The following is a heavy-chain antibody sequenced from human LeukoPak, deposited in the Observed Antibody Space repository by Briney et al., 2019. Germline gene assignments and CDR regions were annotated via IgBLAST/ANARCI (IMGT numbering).Heavy chain of an antibody. CDR1: GFTFSSYW. J-gene: IGHJ1*01. D-gene: IGHD6-19*01. CDR3: ARAWGWGAEYFQH. CDR2: IKQDGSEK. V-gene: IGHV3-7*05. Sequence: QSGGSLRLSCAASGFTFSSYWMSWVRQAPGKGLEWVANIKQDGSEKYYVVSVKGRFTISRDNAKNSLYLQMNSLRAEDTAVYYCARAWGWGAEYFQHWGQGTLVTVSS.